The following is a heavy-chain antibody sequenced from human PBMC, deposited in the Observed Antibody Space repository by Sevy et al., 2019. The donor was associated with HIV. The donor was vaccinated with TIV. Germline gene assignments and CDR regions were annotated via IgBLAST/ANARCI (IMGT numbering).Heavy chain of an antibody. D-gene: IGHD3-3*01. CDR2: INHSGST. J-gene: IGHJ6*02. Sequence: SETLSLTCAVYGGSFSGYYWSWIRQPPGKGLEWIGEINHSGSTNYNPSLNSRVTISVDTSKNQFSLKLSSVTAADTAVYYCARGGAYYDFWSSYYDHYYGMDVWGQGTTVTVSS. V-gene: IGHV4-34*01. CDR3: ARGGAYYDFWSSYYDHYYGMDV. CDR1: GGSFSGYY.